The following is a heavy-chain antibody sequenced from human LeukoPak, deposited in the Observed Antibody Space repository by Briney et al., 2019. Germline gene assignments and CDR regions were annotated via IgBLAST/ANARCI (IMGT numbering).Heavy chain of an antibody. V-gene: IGHV3-30*18. D-gene: IGHD5-24*01. CDR1: GFTFSSYG. Sequence: GRSLRLSCAASGFTFSSYGMHWVRQAPGKGLEWVAVISYDGSNKYYADSVKGRFTISRDNSKNTLYLQMNSLRAEDTAVYYCAKDRAGRWLQLYYYYGMDVWGQGTTVTVSS. CDR3: AKDRAGRWLQLYYYYGMDV. J-gene: IGHJ6*02. CDR2: ISYDGSNK.